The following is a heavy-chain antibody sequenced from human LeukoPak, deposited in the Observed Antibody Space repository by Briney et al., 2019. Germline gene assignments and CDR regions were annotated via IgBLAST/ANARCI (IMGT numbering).Heavy chain of an antibody. V-gene: IGHV4-34*01. CDR2: INHSGST. J-gene: IGHJ6*03. Sequence: SETLSLTCAVYGGSFSGYYWSWIRQPPGKGLEWIGEINHSGSTNYNPSLKSRVTISVDTSKNQFSLKLSSVTAADTAVYYCARGTNILTGYYYYMDAWGKGTTVTVSS. CDR3: ARGTNILTGYYYYMDA. D-gene: IGHD3-9*01. CDR1: GGSFSGYY.